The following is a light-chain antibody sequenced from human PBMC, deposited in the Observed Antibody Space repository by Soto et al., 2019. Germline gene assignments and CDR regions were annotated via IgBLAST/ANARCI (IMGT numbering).Light chain of an antibody. Sequence: EIVLTQSRATLSLSPGERATLSCRSSQSVSSNLAWYQQKPGQAPRLLIYGASNRATGIPDRFSVSGSGTDFTLTISRLEPEDFAMYYCHQYGGSPPVTFGQGTRLEI. CDR1: QSVSSN. CDR2: GAS. CDR3: HQYGGSPPVT. V-gene: IGKV3-20*01. J-gene: IGKJ5*01.